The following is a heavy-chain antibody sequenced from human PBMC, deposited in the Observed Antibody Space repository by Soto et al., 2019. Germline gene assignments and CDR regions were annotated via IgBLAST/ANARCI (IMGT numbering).Heavy chain of an antibody. V-gene: IGHV4-34*01. D-gene: IGHD3-10*01. CDR2: VSHSGST. Sequence: SETLSLTCAVYGGSFSGYYWSWIRQPPGKGLEWIGEVSHSGSTNYNPSLKSRVTISVDTSKNQFSLKLSSVTAADTAVYYCASGYGRKFDYRAQRTLVTGSS. J-gene: IGHJ4*02. CDR3: ASGYGRKFDY. CDR1: GGSFSGYY.